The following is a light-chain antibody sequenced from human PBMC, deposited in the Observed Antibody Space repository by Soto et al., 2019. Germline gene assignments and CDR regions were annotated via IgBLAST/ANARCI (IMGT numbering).Light chain of an antibody. CDR1: QSVSSY. CDR2: DAS. J-gene: IGKJ4*01. CDR3: QQYNNWPLT. V-gene: IGKV3-11*01. Sequence: EIVLSQSPATLSLSPGERATLSCRASQSVSSYLAWYQQKPGQAPRLLIYDASNRATGIPARFSGSGSGTDFTLTISSLQSEDFAVYYCQQYNNWPLTFGGGTMVDI.